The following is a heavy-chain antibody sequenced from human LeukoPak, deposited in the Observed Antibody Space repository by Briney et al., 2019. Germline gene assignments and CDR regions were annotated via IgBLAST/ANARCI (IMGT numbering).Heavy chain of an antibody. V-gene: IGHV3-7*05. CDR3: APLGVGPFYFPF. CDR1: GFTFSTYW. Sequence: SGGSLRLSCAASGFTFSTYWMSWVRQAPGEGLEWVANLKPDGGAKYYVDSVKGRFTISRDNAKNSLFLQMNSLRVEDTAVYYCAPLGVGPFYFPFGGQGTLVPVS. D-gene: IGHD3-3*01. J-gene: IGHJ4*02. CDR2: LKPDGGAK.